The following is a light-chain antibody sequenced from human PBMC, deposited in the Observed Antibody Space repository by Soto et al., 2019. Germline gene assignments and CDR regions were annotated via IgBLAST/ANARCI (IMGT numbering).Light chain of an antibody. CDR2: DAS. Sequence: DIQMTQSPSTLSASVGDRVTITCRASQSISSWLAWYQQKPGKAPKLLIYDASSLESGVPSRFCGSGSGTEFTLTISRRQPVDFATKYCYQYSNNSWPFGQGTMVEIK. CDR3: YQYSNNSWP. CDR1: QSISSW. J-gene: IGKJ1*01. V-gene: IGKV1-5*01.